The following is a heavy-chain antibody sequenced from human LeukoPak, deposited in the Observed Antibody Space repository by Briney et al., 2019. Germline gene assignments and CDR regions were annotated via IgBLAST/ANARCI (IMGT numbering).Heavy chain of an antibody. CDR3: ARVDTAMVLPDY. CDR1: GFTFSRYW. Sequence: GGSLRLSCAASGFTFSRYWMHWVRQAPGKGLVWVSRINTDGSSTSYADSVKGRFTISRDNAKNTLYLQMNSLRAEDTAVYYCARVDTAMVLPDYWGQGTLVTVSS. J-gene: IGHJ4*02. V-gene: IGHV3-74*01. CDR2: INTDGSST. D-gene: IGHD5-18*01.